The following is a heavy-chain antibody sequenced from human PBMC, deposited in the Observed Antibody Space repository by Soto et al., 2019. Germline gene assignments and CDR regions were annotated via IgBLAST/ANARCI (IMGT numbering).Heavy chain of an antibody. CDR3: ARAAQIFAVVEWLEH. V-gene: IGHV1-46*01. CDR2: INPSGVST. J-gene: IGHJ5*02. D-gene: IGHD3-3*01. Sequence: ASVKVSFKASGYTLTIYYMRWVRQSPVQWLEWMGIINPSGVSTSYAEKFQGRVTMTRDTSRSTVYMELSSLRSEDTAAYYCARAAQIFAVVEWLEHWGKGNLVSVS. CDR1: GYTLTIYY.